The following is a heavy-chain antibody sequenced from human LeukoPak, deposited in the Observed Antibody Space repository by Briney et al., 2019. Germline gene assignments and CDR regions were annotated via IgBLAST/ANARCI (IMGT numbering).Heavy chain of an antibody. Sequence: GGSLRLSCAASGFNFGDSRMTWVRPVPGKGLEWVANINQDGTEKHFLDSVEGRFTISRDNAENSLYLQMNSLRAEDTAVYYCARDKEGRGDYGSYFDSWGQGTLVTVSS. CDR3: ARDKEGRGDYGSYFDS. V-gene: IGHV3-7*05. J-gene: IGHJ4*02. CDR1: GFNFGDSR. D-gene: IGHD4-17*01. CDR2: INQDGTEK.